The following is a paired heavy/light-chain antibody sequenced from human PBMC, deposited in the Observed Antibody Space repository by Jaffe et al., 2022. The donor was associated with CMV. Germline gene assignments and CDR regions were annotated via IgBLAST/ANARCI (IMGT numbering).Heavy chain of an antibody. CDR2: INPSGGST. D-gene: IGHD5-18*01. J-gene: IGHJ5*02. Sequence: QVQLVQSGAEVKKPGASVKVSCKASGYTFTSYYMHWVRQAPGQGLEWMGIINPSGGSTSYAQKFQGRVTMTRDTSTSTVYMELSSLRSEDTAVYYCATTLDTAMVTWSWFDPWGQGTLVTVSS. CDR1: GYTFTSYY. V-gene: IGHV1-46*01. CDR3: ATTLDTAMVTWSWFDP.
Light chain of an antibody. CDR3: MQGTHWPPT. CDR1: QSLVHSDGNTY. J-gene: IGKJ1*01. V-gene: IGKV2-30*02. Sequence: DVVMTQSPLSLPVTLGQPASISCRSSQSLVHSDGNTYLNWFQQRPGQSPRRLIYKVSNRDSGVPDRFSGSGSGTDFTLKISRVEAEDVGVYYCMQGTHWPPTFGQGTKVEIK. CDR2: KVS.